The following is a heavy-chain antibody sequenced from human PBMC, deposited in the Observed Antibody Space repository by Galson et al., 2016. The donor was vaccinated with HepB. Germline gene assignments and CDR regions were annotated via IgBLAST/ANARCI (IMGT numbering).Heavy chain of an antibody. J-gene: IGHJ3*02. CDR3: ARRTYGAPFAI. V-gene: IGHV5-51*01. CDR2: IYPGDSQT. D-gene: IGHD4/OR15-4a*01. CDR1: GFSFTIYW. Sequence: QSGAEVKKPGESLKISCKVSGFSFTIYWIAWVRQMPGKGLEWMGIIYPGDSQTIYSPSFQGQVTISIDKSISTAYLQWSSLKASDTAMYYCARRTYGAPFAIWGQGTLVTVSS.